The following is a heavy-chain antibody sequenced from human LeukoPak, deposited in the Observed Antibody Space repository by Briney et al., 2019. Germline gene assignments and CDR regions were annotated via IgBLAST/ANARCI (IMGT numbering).Heavy chain of an antibody. CDR2: ISQTGETI. D-gene: IGHD6-19*01. CDR1: GFTFSSYE. J-gene: IGHJ4*02. V-gene: IGHV3-48*03. Sequence: GGSLRLSCVASGFTFSSYEMNWVRQAPGKGLKWVSYISQTGETIYYADSGKGQFTISRDNAKNSLYLQINRLTIEDTAVYYCARGYSSGWSQDYFDYWGQGALVIVSS. CDR3: ARGYSSGWSQDYFDY.